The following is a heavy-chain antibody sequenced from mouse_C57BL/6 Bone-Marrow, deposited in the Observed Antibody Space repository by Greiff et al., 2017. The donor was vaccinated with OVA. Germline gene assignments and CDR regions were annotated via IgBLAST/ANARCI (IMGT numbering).Heavy chain of an antibody. D-gene: IGHD2-3*01. J-gene: IGHJ2*01. V-gene: IGHV1-26*01. CDR2: INPNNGGT. CDR1: GYTFTDYY. CDR3: ARGGYDGYYYFDY. Sequence: VQLQQSEPELVKPGASVKISCKASGYTFTDYYMNWVKQSHGKSLEWIGDINPNNGGTSYNQKFKGKATLTVDKSSSTAYMELRSLTSEDSAVYYCARGGYDGYYYFDYWGQGTTLTVSS.